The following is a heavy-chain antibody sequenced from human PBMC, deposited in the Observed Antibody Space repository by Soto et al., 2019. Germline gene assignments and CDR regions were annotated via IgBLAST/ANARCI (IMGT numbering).Heavy chain of an antibody. Sequence: SETLSLTCTVSGGSISSYYWSWIRQPPGKGLEWIGYIYYSGSTNYNPSLKSRVTISVDTSKNQFSLKLSSVTAADTAVYYCARHMPSQGHTRSDYYYYMDVWGKGTTVTVSS. CDR2: IYYSGST. CDR3: ARHMPSQGHTRSDYYYYMDV. D-gene: IGHD2-2*01. V-gene: IGHV4-59*08. J-gene: IGHJ6*03. CDR1: GGSISSYY.